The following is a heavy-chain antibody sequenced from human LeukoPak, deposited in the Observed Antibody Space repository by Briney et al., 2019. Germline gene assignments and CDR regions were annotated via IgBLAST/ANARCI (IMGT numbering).Heavy chain of an antibody. CDR1: GFTFSTYA. CDR2: IWYDGSKK. Sequence: PGGSLRLSCAASGFTFSTYAMSWVRQAPGKGLEWVAVIWYDGSKKYYADSVKGRFTISRDDSKKKIYLQMNSLRAEDTAVYYCAKEGAIRDYYYYYMDVWGKGITVTVSS. CDR3: AKEGAIRDYYYYYMDV. V-gene: IGHV3-33*06. J-gene: IGHJ6*03.